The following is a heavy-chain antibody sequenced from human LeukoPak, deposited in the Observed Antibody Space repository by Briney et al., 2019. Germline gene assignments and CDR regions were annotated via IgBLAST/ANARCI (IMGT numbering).Heavy chain of an antibody. V-gene: IGHV3-15*01. CDR2: IKRKTDGETT. CDR3: ATASSGLFY. J-gene: IGHJ4*02. Sequence: PGGSLRLSCAASGFIVTNYAMTWVRQAPGEGLEWVGRIKRKTDGETTEYVAPVKGRFTISRDDSKNTLYLQMNSLKTEDTGVYYCATASSGLFYWGQGTLVTVSS. D-gene: IGHD3-16*01. CDR1: GFIVTNYA.